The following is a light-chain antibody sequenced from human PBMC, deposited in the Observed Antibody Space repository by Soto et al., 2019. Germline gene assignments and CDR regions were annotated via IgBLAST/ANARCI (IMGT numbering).Light chain of an antibody. V-gene: IGLV2-8*01. CDR1: RRDIGGYDF. CDR3: CSFAGGTNLV. J-gene: IGLJ1*01. Sequence: QSALIQPPSASGSPGQSVTISCTGTRRDIGGYDFVSWYQQHPGKAPKLMISEVSKRPSGVPDRFSGSKSGNMASLTISGLQTDDEADYYCCSFAGGTNLVFGTGTKLTVL. CDR2: EVS.